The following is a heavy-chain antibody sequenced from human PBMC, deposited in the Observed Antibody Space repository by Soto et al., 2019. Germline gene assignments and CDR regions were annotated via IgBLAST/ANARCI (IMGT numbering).Heavy chain of an antibody. Sequence: SVKVSCKASGGTFSSYAISWVRQAPGQGLEWMGGIIPIFGTANYAQKFQGRVTITADESTSTAYMELSSLRSEDTAVYYCARRGYCSGGSCYWFDPWGQGTLVTVSS. D-gene: IGHD2-15*01. J-gene: IGHJ5*02. CDR1: GGTFSSYA. CDR3: ARRGYCSGGSCYWFDP. V-gene: IGHV1-69*13. CDR2: IIPIFGTA.